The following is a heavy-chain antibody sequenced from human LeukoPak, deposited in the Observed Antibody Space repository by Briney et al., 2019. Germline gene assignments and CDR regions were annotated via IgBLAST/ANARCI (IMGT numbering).Heavy chain of an antibody. V-gene: IGHV4-59*01. CDR3: ARVFHDSSGYPFDY. D-gene: IGHD3-22*01. Sequence: SETLSLTCTVSGGSMSSYYWSWIRQPPGKGLEWIGYTYYSGNTNCNPSLKSQVSISVDTSKNQFSLKVSSVTAADTAVYYCARVFHDSSGYPFDYWGQGTLVTVSS. CDR2: TYYSGNT. CDR1: GGSMSSYY. J-gene: IGHJ4*02.